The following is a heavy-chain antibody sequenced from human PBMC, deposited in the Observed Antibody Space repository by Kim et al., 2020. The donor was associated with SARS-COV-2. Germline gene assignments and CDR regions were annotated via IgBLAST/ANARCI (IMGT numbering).Heavy chain of an antibody. CDR3: ARTLAEYYYYYGMDV. V-gene: IGHV1-69*01. J-gene: IGHJ6*02. Sequence: QKFQGRVTITADESTSTAYMELSSLRSEDTAVYYCARTLAEYYYYYGMDVWGQGTTVTVSS. D-gene: IGHD6-6*01.